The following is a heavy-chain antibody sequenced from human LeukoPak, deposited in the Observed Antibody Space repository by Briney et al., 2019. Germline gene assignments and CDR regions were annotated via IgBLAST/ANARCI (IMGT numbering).Heavy chain of an antibody. CDR3: VTTVTTPTVY. J-gene: IGHJ4*02. Sequence: GASVKVSCQASGGTFRSYAISWARPAPGQGLEWMGRIIPILGIANYAQNYQGRVTITADKSTSTTYIELSSQRSEDTAVYYCVTTVTTPTVYWGQGTLGTVSS. V-gene: IGHV1-69*04. CDR1: GGTFRSYA. CDR2: IIPILGIA. D-gene: IGHD4-17*01.